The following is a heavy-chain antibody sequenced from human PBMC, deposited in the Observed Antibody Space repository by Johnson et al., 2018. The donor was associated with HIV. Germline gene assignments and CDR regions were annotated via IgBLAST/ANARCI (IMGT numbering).Heavy chain of an antibody. CDR3: AKGGIATRFFDI. CDR1: GFTFSSYG. Sequence: QVQLVESGGGVVQPGRSLRLSCAASGFTFSSYGMLWVRQAPGKGLEWVAVISYDGNNKYYAYSVKGRFTISRDNSKNTLYLQMNSLRAEDTALYYCAKGGIATRFFDIWGQGTMVTVSS. V-gene: IGHV3-30*18. CDR2: ISYDGNNK. D-gene: IGHD6-6*01. J-gene: IGHJ3*02.